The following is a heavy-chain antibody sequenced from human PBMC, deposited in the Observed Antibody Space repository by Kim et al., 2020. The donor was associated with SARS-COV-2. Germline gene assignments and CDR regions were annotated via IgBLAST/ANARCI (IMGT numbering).Heavy chain of an antibody. CDR1: GFTFSNAW. CDR3: LRGGGYGSGYYYYGMDV. J-gene: IGHJ6*02. CDR2: IKSKTDGGTT. Sequence: GGSLRLSCAASGFTFSNAWMSWVRQAPGKGLEWVGRIKSKTDGGTTDYAAPVKGRFTISRDDSKNTLYLQMNSLKTEDTAVYYCLRGGGYGSGYYYYGMDVWGQGTTVTVSS. V-gene: IGHV3-15*01. D-gene: IGHD5-12*01.